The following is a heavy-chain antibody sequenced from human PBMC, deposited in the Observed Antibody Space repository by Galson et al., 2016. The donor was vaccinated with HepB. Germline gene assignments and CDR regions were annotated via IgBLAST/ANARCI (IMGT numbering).Heavy chain of an antibody. CDR3: ARGGRKGLWGYYSDY. Sequence: SETLSLTCAVHGGSFSGSYWSWIRQPPGKGLEWVGESNHSGSTIYNPSLKSRVTISLDTSKNQISLKLSSVTAADTAVYYCARGGRKGLWGYYSDYWGQGTLVTVSS. D-gene: IGHD5-18*01. CDR1: GGSFSGSY. V-gene: IGHV4-34*01. J-gene: IGHJ4*02. CDR2: SNHSGST.